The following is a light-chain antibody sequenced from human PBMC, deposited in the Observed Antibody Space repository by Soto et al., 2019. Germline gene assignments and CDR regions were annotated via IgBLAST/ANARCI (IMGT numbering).Light chain of an antibody. CDR1: QTIGTY. Sequence: DIEMTQAPSSLSASVGHSVTITWRASQTIGTYLNWYHQKTGKAPSLLIYDASSLRSAVLSRFSGSGSGTDFTLTISSLQPDDFATYYCQHYISYPWTFGQGTKVDIK. CDR2: DAS. CDR3: QHYISYPWT. V-gene: IGKV1-39*01. J-gene: IGKJ1*01.